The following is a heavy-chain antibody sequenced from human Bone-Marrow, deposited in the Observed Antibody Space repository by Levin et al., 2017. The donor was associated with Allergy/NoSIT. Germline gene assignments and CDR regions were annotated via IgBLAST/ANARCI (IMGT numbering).Heavy chain of an antibody. V-gene: IGHV3-23*01. Sequence: GGSLRLSCAASGFPFSSYAMSWVRLAPGKGLEWVSAIDSSGGGRYYTDSVKGRFTISRDNSKNTLYVQMNSLRAEDTAVYYCAKRGSGDRSPFDYWGQGTLVTVSS. CDR1: GFPFSSYA. D-gene: IGHD2-21*02. J-gene: IGHJ4*02. CDR2: IDSSGGGR. CDR3: AKRGSGDRSPFDY.